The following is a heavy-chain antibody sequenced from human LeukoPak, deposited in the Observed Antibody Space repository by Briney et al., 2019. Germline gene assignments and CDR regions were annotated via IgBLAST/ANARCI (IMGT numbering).Heavy chain of an antibody. CDR2: IIPIFGTA. V-gene: IGHV1-69*05. D-gene: IGHD3-10*01. CDR3: ARDPMYYYEPYYYYYYMDV. J-gene: IGHJ6*03. Sequence: SVKVSCKASGGTFSSYAISWVRQAPGQGLEWMGGIIPIFGTANYAQKFQGRVTIATDESTSTAYMELSSLRSEDTAVYYCARDPMYYYEPYYYYYYMDVWGKGTTVTVSS. CDR1: GGTFSSYA.